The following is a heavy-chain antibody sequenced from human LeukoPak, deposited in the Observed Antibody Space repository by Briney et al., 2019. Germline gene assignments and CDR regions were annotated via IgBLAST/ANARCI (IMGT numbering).Heavy chain of an antibody. Sequence: GESLKISCKGSGYIFTSYWIGWVRQMPGKGLEWMGIIYPGDSDTRYSPSFQGQVTISADKSITTAYLQWSSLRASDTAMYYCARLEQLTTKSAEYFQHWGQGTLVTVSS. V-gene: IGHV5-51*01. CDR1: GYIFTSYW. D-gene: IGHD6-13*01. CDR2: IYPGDSDT. CDR3: ARLEQLTTKSAEYFQH. J-gene: IGHJ1*01.